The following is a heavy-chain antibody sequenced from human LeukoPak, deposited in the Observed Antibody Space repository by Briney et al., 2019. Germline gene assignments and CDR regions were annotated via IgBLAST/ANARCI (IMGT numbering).Heavy chain of an antibody. CDR3: ARDYDSSGYFDY. J-gene: IGHJ4*02. D-gene: IGHD3-22*01. V-gene: IGHV3-66*01. CDR1: GFTVSSNY. Sequence: GGSLRLSCAASGFTVSSNYMSWVRQAPGKGLEWVSVIYSGGSTYFADSVKGRFTFSRDNSKNTLYLQMNSLRAEDTSVYYCARDYDSSGYFDYWGQGTLVTVSS. CDR2: IYSGGST.